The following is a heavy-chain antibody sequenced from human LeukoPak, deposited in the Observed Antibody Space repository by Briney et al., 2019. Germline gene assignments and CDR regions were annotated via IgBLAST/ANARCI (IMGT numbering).Heavy chain of an antibody. CDR3: ARGWRNFDY. D-gene: IGHD3-3*01. Sequence: PGGSLRLSCAASGFTFSTYSMNWVRQAPGKGLEWVSSISSSSRNIYYADSVKGRFIISRDNAKNSLYLQMNSLRAEDTAVYYCARGWRNFDYWGQGTLVTVSS. CDR1: GFTFSTYS. V-gene: IGHV3-21*01. CDR2: ISSSSRNI. J-gene: IGHJ4*02.